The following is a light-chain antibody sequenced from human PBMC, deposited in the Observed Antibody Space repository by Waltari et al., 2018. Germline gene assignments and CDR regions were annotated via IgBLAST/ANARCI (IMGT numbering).Light chain of an antibody. Sequence: DIQMTQSPSSLSASVGDRVTITCRASQDISNYLNWYQQKPGKAPNLLIYGASNLQSGVPSRFSGSGSGTDFTFTISSLQPEDFAIYYCQQGFSMVQHTFGQGTKLAIK. V-gene: IGKV1-39*01. CDR3: QQGFSMVQHT. CDR2: GAS. J-gene: IGKJ2*01. CDR1: QDISNY.